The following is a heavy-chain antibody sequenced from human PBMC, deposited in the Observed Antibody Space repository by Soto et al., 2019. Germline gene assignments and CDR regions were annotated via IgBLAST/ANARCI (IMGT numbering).Heavy chain of an antibody. D-gene: IGHD6-19*01. Sequence: GESLKISCTGSVYSFTIYWISWVRQMSGKGLECMGRIDPSDSYTNYSPSFQGHVTISADKSISTAYLQWSSLKASDTAMYYCARIIAVAVYDAFDIWGQGTVVTVSS. CDR2: IDPSDSYT. CDR3: ARIIAVAVYDAFDI. V-gene: IGHV5-10-1*01. CDR1: VYSFTIYW. J-gene: IGHJ3*02.